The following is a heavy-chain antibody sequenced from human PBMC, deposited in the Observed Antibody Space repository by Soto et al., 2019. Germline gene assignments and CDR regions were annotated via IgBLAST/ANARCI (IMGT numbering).Heavy chain of an antibody. CDR2: ISSSSSTI. CDR1: GFTFSDYY. D-gene: IGHD3-22*01. J-gene: IGHJ4*02. Sequence: PGGSLRLSCAASGFTFSDYYMSWIRQAPGKGLEWVSYISSSSSTIYYADSVKGRFTISRDSAKNSLYLQMNSLRDEDTAVYYCARDSRADYDSSGYYYDYWGQGTLVTVSS. CDR3: ARDSRADYDSSGYYYDY. V-gene: IGHV3-11*04.